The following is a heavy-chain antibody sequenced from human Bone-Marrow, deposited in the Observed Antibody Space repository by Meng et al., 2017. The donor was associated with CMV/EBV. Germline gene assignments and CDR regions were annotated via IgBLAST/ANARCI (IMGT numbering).Heavy chain of an antibody. Sequence: SETLSLTCAVYGGSFSGYYWSWIRQPPGKGLEWIGEINHSGSTNYNPSLKSRVTISVDTSKNQFSLKLSSVTAADTAVYYCARGLRYCSSTSCYRPYYYYYYGMDVCGQGTTVTVSS. CDR3: ARGLRYCSSTSCYRPYYYYYYGMDV. V-gene: IGHV4-34*01. CDR2: INHSGST. D-gene: IGHD2-2*02. CDR1: GGSFSGYY. J-gene: IGHJ6*02.